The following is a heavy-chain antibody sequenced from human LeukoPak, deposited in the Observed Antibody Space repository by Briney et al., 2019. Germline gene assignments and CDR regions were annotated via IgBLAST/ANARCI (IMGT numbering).Heavy chain of an antibody. CDR2: ISGDGGST. V-gene: IGHV3-43*02. Sequence: PGGSLRLSCAASGFTFDDYAMHWVRQAPGKGLEWVSLISGDGGSTHYADFVKGRFTISRDNSKNSLYLQMNSLTTEDTAFYYCAKGHRAYYYGLDVWGQGTTVTVSS. D-gene: IGHD1-14*01. J-gene: IGHJ6*02. CDR3: AKGHRAYYYGLDV. CDR1: GFTFDDYA.